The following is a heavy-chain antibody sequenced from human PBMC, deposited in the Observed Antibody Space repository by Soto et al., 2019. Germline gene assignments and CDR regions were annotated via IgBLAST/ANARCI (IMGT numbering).Heavy chain of an antibody. J-gene: IGHJ6*02. CDR1: GFSFTTYW. CDR3: ARHGVEGCNTSGCYTSFYYYGMDV. V-gene: IGHV5-51*01. Sequence: GESLKISCKGSGFSFTTYWIGWVRQMPGKGLEWMGIIYPGDSDTRYSPSFQGQVTISADKSISTAYLQWSSLKASDTAMYYCARHGVEGCNTSGCYTSFYYYGMDVWGQGTTVTVSS. D-gene: IGHD6-19*01. CDR2: IYPGDSDT.